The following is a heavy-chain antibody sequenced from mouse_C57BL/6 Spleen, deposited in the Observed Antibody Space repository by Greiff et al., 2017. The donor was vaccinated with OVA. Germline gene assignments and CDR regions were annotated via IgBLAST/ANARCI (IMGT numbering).Heavy chain of an antibody. J-gene: IGHJ2*01. D-gene: IGHD1-1*01. CDR1: GYTFTSYW. Sequence: VQLQQPGAELVKPGASVKLSCKASGYTFTSYWMQWVKQRPGQGLEWIGEIDPSDSYTNYNQKFKGKATLTVDTSSSTAYMQLSSLTSEDSAVYYCARFLYYGSSYDYWGQGTTLTVSS. CDR3: ARFLYYGSSYDY. CDR2: IDPSDSYT. V-gene: IGHV1-50*01.